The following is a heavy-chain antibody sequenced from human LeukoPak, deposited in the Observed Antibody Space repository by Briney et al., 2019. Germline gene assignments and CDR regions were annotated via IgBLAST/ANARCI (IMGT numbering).Heavy chain of an antibody. D-gene: IGHD6-6*01. CDR3: AKDGRIAARPEWFDP. V-gene: IGHV3-23*01. J-gene: IGHJ5*02. Sequence: GGSLRLFCAASGFTFSSYAMSWVRQAPGKGLQWVSAISGSGGSTYYADSAKGRFTISRDNSKNTLYLQMNSLRAEDTAVYYCAKDGRIAARPEWFDPWGQGTLVTVSS. CDR1: GFTFSSYA. CDR2: ISGSGGST.